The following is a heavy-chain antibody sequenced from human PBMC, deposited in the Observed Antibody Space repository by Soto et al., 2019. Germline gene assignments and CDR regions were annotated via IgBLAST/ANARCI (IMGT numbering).Heavy chain of an antibody. J-gene: IGHJ3*02. CDR3: ARGPKRSVLGAFDI. D-gene: IGHD2-21*01. CDR1: GDSVSSNSAA. CDR2: TYYRSKWYN. Sequence: LTCAISGDSVSSNSAAWNWIRQSPSRGLEWLGRTYYRSKWYNDYAVSVKSRITINPDTSKNQFSLQLNSVTPEDTAVYYCARGPKRSVLGAFDIWGQGTMVTVSS. V-gene: IGHV6-1*01.